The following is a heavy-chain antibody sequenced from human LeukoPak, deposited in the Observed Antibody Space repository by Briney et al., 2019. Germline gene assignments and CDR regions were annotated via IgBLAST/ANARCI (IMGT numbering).Heavy chain of an antibody. V-gene: IGHV3-53*01. CDR1: GFSVSDNY. J-gene: IGHJ4*02. CDR2: PYSGGTT. CDR3: AKEGGLGYCSTTSCAFAH. Sequence: GRCLRLSCAGSGFSVSDNYMTGVRQASGKGLEWVSVPYSGGTTSYADSVEGRFTSARDSSKNTIYLQMTSLRTEDTAVYYCAKEGGLGYCSTTSCAFAHWGRGTLVTVSS. D-gene: IGHD2-2*01.